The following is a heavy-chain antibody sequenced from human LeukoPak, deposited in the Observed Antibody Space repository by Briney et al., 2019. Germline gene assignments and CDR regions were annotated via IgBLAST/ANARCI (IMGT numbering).Heavy chain of an antibody. V-gene: IGHV3-23*01. Sequence: GGSLRLSCAASGSTFSSYAMSWVRQAPGKGLEWVSGISGSGGSTYHADSVKGRFTISRDNSKNTLYLQMNSLRAEDTAVYYCAKDISPMIVGLGDHWGQGTLVTVSS. CDR1: GSTFSSYA. CDR2: ISGSGGST. D-gene: IGHD3-22*01. CDR3: AKDISPMIVGLGDH. J-gene: IGHJ5*02.